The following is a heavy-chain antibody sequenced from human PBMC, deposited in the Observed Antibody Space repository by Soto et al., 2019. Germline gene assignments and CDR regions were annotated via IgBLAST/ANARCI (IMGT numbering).Heavy chain of an antibody. CDR3: ARDLSGYDYDFGY. CDR2: ISSSGSTI. D-gene: IGHD5-12*01. V-gene: IGHV3-11*01. J-gene: IGHJ4*02. CDR1: GGTFSDYY. Sequence: VPWGAAGGTFSDYYMRRISQTTGKGLEWVSYISSSGSTIYYADSVKGRFTISRDNAKNSLYLQMNSLRAEDTAVYYCARDLSGYDYDFGYCGQGTLVTVSS.